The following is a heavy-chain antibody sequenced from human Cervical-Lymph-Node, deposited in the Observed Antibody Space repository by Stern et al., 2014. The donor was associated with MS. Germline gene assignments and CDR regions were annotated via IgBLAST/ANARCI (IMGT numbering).Heavy chain of an antibody. CDR3: ARDILLRPGSHDALDI. Sequence: VHLVESGAAVRKPGSSVQVSCKTSGGTFSTYSFSWVRQAPGQGLEWMGGIIPIFRTTNYAQKFQGRVRITADESTSTIYIVLSSLRSEDTAVYYCARDILLRPGSHDALDIWGQGTVVTVSS. V-gene: IGHV1-69*01. J-gene: IGHJ3*02. D-gene: IGHD2-21*01. CDR2: IIPIFRTT. CDR1: GGTFSTYS.